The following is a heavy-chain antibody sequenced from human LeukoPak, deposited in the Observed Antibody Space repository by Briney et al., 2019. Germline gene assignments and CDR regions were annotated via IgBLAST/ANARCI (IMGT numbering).Heavy chain of an antibody. V-gene: IGHV1-2*02. Sequence: VASVTVSCKASGYTFTGYYMHWVRQAPGQGLEWMGWINPNSGGTNYAQKFQGRVTMTRDTSISTAYMELSRLRSDDTAVYYCVRNRRGYCSSTSCYVFGPWGQGTLVTVSS. CDR1: GYTFTGYY. D-gene: IGHD2-2*01. CDR3: VRNRRGYCSSTSCYVFGP. CDR2: INPNSGGT. J-gene: IGHJ5*02.